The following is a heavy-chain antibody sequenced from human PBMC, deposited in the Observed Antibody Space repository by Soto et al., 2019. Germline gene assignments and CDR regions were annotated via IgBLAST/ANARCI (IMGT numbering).Heavy chain of an antibody. D-gene: IGHD3-16*01. CDR3: ARWGTTGGLDV. CDR2: TSYDGSNK. V-gene: IGHV3-30*19. J-gene: IGHJ4*02. CDR1: GFTFRSFV. Sequence: QVQLVESGGGVVQPGTSLRLSCVGSGFTFRSFVIHWVRQAPGKGLAWVALTSYDGSNKYYDDSVKGRFTISRDNSRNTVDLQMDSMRLEDTALYYCARWGTTGGLDVWGQGTLVSVSS.